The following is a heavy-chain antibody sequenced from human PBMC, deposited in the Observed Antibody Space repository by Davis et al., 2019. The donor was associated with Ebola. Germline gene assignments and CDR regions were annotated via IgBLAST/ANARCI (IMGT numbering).Heavy chain of an antibody. Sequence: SETLSLTCTVSGGSISSDYWSWIRQPPGKGLEWIGYIYYSGSTNYNPSLKSRVTISVDTSKNQFSLKLSSVTAADTAVYYLAGGRFTFGGVIGQNGMDVWGQGATVIVSS. D-gene: IGHD3-16*01. CDR2: IYYSGST. CDR3: AGGRFTFGGVIGQNGMDV. CDR1: GGSISSDY. V-gene: IGHV4-59*01. J-gene: IGHJ6*02.